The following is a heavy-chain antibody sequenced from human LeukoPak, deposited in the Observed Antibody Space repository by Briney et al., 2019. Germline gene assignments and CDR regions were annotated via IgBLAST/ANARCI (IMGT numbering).Heavy chain of an antibody. J-gene: IGHJ6*03. CDR1: GFTFSSYE. CDR2: ISSSSSYI. D-gene: IGHD3-22*01. Sequence: GGSLRLSCAASGFTFSSYEMNWVRQAPGKGLEWVSSISSSSSYIYYADSVKGRFTISRDNAKNSPYLQMNSLRAEDTAVYYCARNQYYFDNSGYPYYYYYMDVWGKGTTVTVSS. CDR3: ARNQYYFDNSGYPYYYYYMDV. V-gene: IGHV3-21*01.